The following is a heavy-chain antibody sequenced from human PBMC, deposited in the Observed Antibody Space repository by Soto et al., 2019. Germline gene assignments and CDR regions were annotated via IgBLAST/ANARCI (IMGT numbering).Heavy chain of an antibody. J-gene: IGHJ6*02. V-gene: IGHV3-43D*04. D-gene: IGHD2-2*01. CDR3: ARGCSSTSCPYYYYGMNV. CDR1: GFTFDDYA. CDR2: ISWDGGST. Sequence: GGSLRLSCAASGFTFDDYAMHWVRQAPGKGLEWVSLISWDGGSTYYAGSVKGRFTISRDNSKNSLYLQMNSLRAEDTALYYCARGCSSTSCPYYYYGMNVWGQGTTVTVSS.